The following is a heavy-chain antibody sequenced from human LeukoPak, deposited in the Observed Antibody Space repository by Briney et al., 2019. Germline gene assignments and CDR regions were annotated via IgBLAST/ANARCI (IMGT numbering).Heavy chain of an antibody. V-gene: IGHV3-43*02. CDR2: ITGDGGST. CDR1: GFTLGDYA. Sequence: GGSLRLSCAASGFTLGDYALHWVRQAPGKGLEWVSLITGDGGSTHYADSVKGRFTISRDNSQNSLYLQMNSLRTEDTALYYCAKDYYGSGRFFDYWGQGTLVTVSS. J-gene: IGHJ4*02. D-gene: IGHD3-10*01. CDR3: AKDYYGSGRFFDY.